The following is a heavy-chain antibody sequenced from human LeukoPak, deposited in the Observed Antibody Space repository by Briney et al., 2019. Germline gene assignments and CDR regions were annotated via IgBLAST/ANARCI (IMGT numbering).Heavy chain of an antibody. CDR3: ARSDYGANSVLGY. CDR1: GGSISNYY. V-gene: IGHV4-59*01. J-gene: IGHJ4*02. CDR2: IYDSGTT. D-gene: IGHD4/OR15-4a*01. Sequence: SETLSLTCTVSGGSISNYYWTWIRQPPGKGLEWIGYIYDSGTTNYNPSLKSRVTISVDRSRNQFSLKVSSVTAADTAVYYCARSDYGANSVLGYWGQGTLVTVSS.